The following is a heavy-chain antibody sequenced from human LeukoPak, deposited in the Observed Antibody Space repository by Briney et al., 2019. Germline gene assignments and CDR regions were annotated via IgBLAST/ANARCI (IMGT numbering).Heavy chain of an antibody. CDR1: AGSISSGSYY. CDR3: AAEGIAVGRCDY. V-gene: IGHV4-61*02. Sequence: SETLTLTCTVSAGSISSGSYYWSWIRQPAGKGLEWIGRIYTSGSTNYNPSLKSRVTISVDTSKNQCSLKLSSVTAADTAVYYCAAEGIAVGRCDYSGQGTLVTVSS. D-gene: IGHD6-19*01. J-gene: IGHJ4*02. CDR2: IYTSGST.